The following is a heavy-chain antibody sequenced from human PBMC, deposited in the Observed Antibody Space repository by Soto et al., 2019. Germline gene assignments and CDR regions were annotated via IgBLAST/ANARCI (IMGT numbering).Heavy chain of an antibody. CDR1: GFTVSSNY. J-gene: IGHJ4*02. CDR3: AGGLGYGDYVGGY. V-gene: IGHV3-53*01. Sequence: PGGSLRLSCAASGFTVSSNYMTWVRQAPGKGLEWVSSIYSGTTTYYADSVKGRFTISRDNSKNTVFLQMNSLRAEDTAVYYCAGGLGYGDYVGGYWGQGTLVTVSS. D-gene: IGHD4-17*01. CDR2: IYSGTTT.